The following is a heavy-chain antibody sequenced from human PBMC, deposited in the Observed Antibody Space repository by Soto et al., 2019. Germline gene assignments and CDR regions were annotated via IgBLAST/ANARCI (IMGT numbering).Heavy chain of an antibody. J-gene: IGHJ4*02. CDR2: INPSGGST. Sequence: ASVKGSCKASGYTFTSYYMHWVRQAPGQGLEWMGIINPSGGSTSYAQKFQGRVTMTRDTSTSTVYMELSSLRSEDTAVYYCARALQKDYYDSSGSGYWGQGTLVPVSS. D-gene: IGHD3-22*01. CDR1: GYTFTSYY. CDR3: ARALQKDYYDSSGSGY. V-gene: IGHV1-46*01.